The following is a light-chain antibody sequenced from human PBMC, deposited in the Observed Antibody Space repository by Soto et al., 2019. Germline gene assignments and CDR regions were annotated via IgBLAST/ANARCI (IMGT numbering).Light chain of an antibody. CDR3: QQRSSWLT. CDR2: DAS. Sequence: EIALTQSPATLSLSPGERATLSCRASQSVGSYLAWYQQKPGQAPRLLIFDASNRATGIPARFSGSGSGTDFTLTISSLEPEDSAVYYCQQRSSWLTFGGGTKVEIK. CDR1: QSVGSY. J-gene: IGKJ4*01. V-gene: IGKV3-11*01.